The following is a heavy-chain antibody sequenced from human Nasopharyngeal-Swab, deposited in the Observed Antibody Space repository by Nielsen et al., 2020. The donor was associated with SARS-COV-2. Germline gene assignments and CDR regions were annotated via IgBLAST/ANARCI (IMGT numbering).Heavy chain of an antibody. CDR3: ARGHNCSGGSCYSSGYYFDY. D-gene: IGHD2-15*01. Sequence: SETLSLTCAVYGGSFSGYYWSWIRQPPGKGLEWIGEINHSGSTNYNPSLKSRVTISVDTSKNQFSLKLSSVTAADTAVYYCARGHNCSGGSCYSSGYYFDYWGQGTLVTVSS. J-gene: IGHJ4*02. V-gene: IGHV4-34*01. CDR2: INHSGST. CDR1: GGSFSGYY.